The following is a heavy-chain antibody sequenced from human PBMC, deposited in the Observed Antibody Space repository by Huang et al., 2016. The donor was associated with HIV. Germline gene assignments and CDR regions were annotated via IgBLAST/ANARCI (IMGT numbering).Heavy chain of an antibody. V-gene: IGHV3-48*01. CDR2: SSSTGRAK. J-gene: IGHJ4*02. D-gene: IGHD5-18*01. Sequence: EVHLVESGGGLVQPGGSLRLSCAASGFTFSSFSMNWVRQPPGKGLEWGSYSSSTGRAKYYADAVKDRFTISRDNANNSWYLQMNSLRAEDAGVYFCAMGYGPFDFWGQGTLVTVSS. CDR1: GFTFSSFS. CDR3: AMGYGPFDF.